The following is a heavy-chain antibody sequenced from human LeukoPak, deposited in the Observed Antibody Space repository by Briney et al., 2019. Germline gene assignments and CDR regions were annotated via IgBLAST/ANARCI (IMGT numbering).Heavy chain of an antibody. CDR3: ARDPGAYSSSPIDY. Sequence: GGSLRLSCAASGFTFSSYSMNWVRQAPGKGLEWVSSISSSSSYIYSADSVKGRFTISRDNARNSLYLRMNSLRAEDTAVYYCARDPGAYSSSPIDYWGQGTLVTVSS. V-gene: IGHV3-21*01. CDR2: ISSSSSYI. J-gene: IGHJ4*02. D-gene: IGHD6-6*01. CDR1: GFTFSSYS.